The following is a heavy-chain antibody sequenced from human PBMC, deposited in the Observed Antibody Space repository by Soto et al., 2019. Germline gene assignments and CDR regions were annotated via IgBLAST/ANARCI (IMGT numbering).Heavy chain of an antibody. J-gene: IGHJ6*02. CDR1: GGTFSSYA. V-gene: IGHV1-69*01. Sequence: VKVSCKASGGTFSSYAISWVRQAPGQGLEWMGGIIPIFGTANYAQKFQGRVTITADESTSTAYMELSSLRSEDTAVYYCARDSGSWYFWTTVTTSSGYYYGMDVWGQGTTVTVSS. CDR3: ARDSGSWYFWTTVTTSSGYYYGMDV. CDR2: IIPIFGTA. D-gene: IGHD4-17*01.